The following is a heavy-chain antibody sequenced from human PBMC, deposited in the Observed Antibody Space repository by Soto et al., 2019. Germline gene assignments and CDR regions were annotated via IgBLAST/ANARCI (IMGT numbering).Heavy chain of an antibody. Sequence: GASVKVSCKASGYTFSNFVIYWVRQAPGQGLEWVGWINAGNGDTKYSEKMQGRVTITRDTSASIAYLEVSSLRSEDTALYYCARDVGLYGMDVWGQGTTVTVSS. CDR3: ARDVGLYGMDV. V-gene: IGHV1-3*01. D-gene: IGHD3-3*01. J-gene: IGHJ6*02. CDR1: GYTFSNFV. CDR2: INAGNGDT.